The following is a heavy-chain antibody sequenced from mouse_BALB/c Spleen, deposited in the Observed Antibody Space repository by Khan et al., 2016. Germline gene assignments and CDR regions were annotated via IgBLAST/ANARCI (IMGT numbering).Heavy chain of an antibody. CDR1: GYAFSGYW. V-gene: IGHV1-80*01. D-gene: IGHD2-14*01. CDR3: ARGTPFAS. CDR2: IYPGDGDT. Sequence: QVQLQQSGAELVRPGSSVKISCKASGYAFSGYWMNWVKQRPGQGLEWIGQIYPGDGDTNYNGKFKGKATLTADKSSSTAYMQLRSLTSEDSAVYFCARGTPFASWGQGTLVTVSA. J-gene: IGHJ3*01.